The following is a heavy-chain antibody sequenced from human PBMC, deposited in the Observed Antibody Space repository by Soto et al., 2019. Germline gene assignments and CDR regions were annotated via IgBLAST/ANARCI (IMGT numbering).Heavy chain of an antibody. CDR3: AKSIGGTANGMDV. D-gene: IGHD2-21*02. Sequence: EVQLVESRGGLVQPGRSLRLSCAASGFTFDDYAMHWVRQAPGKGLEWVSSISWKSDIIGYADSVKGRFTISRDNAKNSLYLQMNSLRAEDTALYYCAKSIGGTANGMDVWGQGTTVTVSS. CDR2: ISWKSDII. V-gene: IGHV3-9*01. J-gene: IGHJ6*02. CDR1: GFTFDDYA.